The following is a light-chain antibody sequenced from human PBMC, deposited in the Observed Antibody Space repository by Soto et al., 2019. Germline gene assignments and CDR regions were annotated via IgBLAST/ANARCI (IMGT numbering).Light chain of an antibody. V-gene: IGKV3-20*01. CDR3: QHYGSSPLT. CDR1: QSVSSSS. CDR2: GAS. J-gene: IGKJ4*01. Sequence: EIVLTQSPGTLSLSPGERATLSCRASQSVSSSSLAWYQQKPGQAPRLLLYGASSRATGIPDRFSGSGSGTDFTLTISRLEPEDFAVYSCQHYGSSPLTFGGGAKVEIK.